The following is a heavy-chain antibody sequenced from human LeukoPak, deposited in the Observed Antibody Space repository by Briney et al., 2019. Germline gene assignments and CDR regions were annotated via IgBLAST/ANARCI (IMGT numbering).Heavy chain of an antibody. Sequence: ASVKVSCKASGDTFTGYYMHWVRQAPGQGLEWMGWINPNSGGTNYAQKFQGRVTMTRDTSISTAYMELSRLRSDDTAVYYCARVMGSSGWYLDDAFDIWGQGTMVTVSS. D-gene: IGHD6-19*01. CDR2: INPNSGGT. CDR1: GDTFTGYY. V-gene: IGHV1-2*02. CDR3: ARVMGSSGWYLDDAFDI. J-gene: IGHJ3*02.